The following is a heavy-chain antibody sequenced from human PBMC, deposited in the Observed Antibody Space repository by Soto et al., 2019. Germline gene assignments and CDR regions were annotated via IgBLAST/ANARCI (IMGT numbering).Heavy chain of an antibody. V-gene: IGHV3-21*02. CDR1: GFDFNTYT. CDR3: ARTPLGYDYAHSFDF. Sequence: EVQLVESGGGLVRPGLSLRLSCAGSGFDFNTYTLNWVRQAPGKGLEWIASIAAPTPYIYYAGSVRGRFTISRDNAKNSLSLKMNSLRADDTGVYYGARTPLGYDYAHSFDFWGQGTLVTVSS. J-gene: IGHJ4*02. CDR2: IAAPTPYI. D-gene: IGHD5-12*01.